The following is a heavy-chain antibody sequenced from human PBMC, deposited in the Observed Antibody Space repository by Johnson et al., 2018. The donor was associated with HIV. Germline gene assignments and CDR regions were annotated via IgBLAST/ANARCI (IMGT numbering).Heavy chain of an antibody. V-gene: IGHV3-30*02. J-gene: IGHJ3*02. Sequence: QMQLVESGGGVVQPGGSLRLSCAASGFTVMRDVMHWVRQVPGKGQELVTFIQYDGNCKYYSDSVKDRFIISRDNSKKKLCLQMGNLRPEDTAVYYCARGSRYTYDNDDAHLLHAFDIWGQGTVVTVSS. CDR1: GFTVMRDV. D-gene: IGHD3-22*01. CDR2: IQYDGNCK. CDR3: ARGSRYTYDNDDAHLLHAFDI.